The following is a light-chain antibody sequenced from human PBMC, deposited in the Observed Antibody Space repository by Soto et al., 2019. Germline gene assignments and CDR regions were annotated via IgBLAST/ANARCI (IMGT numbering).Light chain of an antibody. CDR1: SSDVGSYTY. V-gene: IGLV2-14*01. J-gene: IGLJ1*01. CDR3: SSYTSSSTLYV. CDR2: EVN. Sequence: QSALTQPASVSGSPRQSITISCTGASSDVGSYTYVSWYQRHPGKAPKLMIYEVNNRPSGVSNRFSGSKSGNTASLTISGLQAGDEADYYCSSYTSSSTLYVFGTGTKVT.